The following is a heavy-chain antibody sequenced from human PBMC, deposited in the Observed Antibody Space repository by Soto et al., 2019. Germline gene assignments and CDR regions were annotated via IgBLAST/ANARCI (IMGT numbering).Heavy chain of an antibody. D-gene: IGHD3-22*01. Sequence: ASVKVSCKASGYTFTSYYMHWVRQAPGQGLEWMGIINPSGGSTSYAQKFQGRVTMTRDTSTSTVYMELSSLRSEDTAVYYCARGGADYYDCSGKPKFDYWGQGTQGTVSS. J-gene: IGHJ4*02. V-gene: IGHV1-46*01. CDR2: INPSGGST. CDR1: GYTFTSYY. CDR3: ARGGADYYDCSGKPKFDY.